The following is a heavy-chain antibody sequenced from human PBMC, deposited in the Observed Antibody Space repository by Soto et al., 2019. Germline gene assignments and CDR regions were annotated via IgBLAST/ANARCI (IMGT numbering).Heavy chain of an antibody. Sequence: QVQLVQSGAEVKKPGSSVKVSCKASGGTFSSYAISWVRQAPGQGLEWMGGIIPNFGTANYAQKFQGRVTITADESTSTADMELSSLRSEDTAVYYWASTLTMSRPPSYGMDVWGQGTTVTVSS. CDR3: ASTLTMSRPPSYGMDV. CDR2: IIPNFGTA. D-gene: IGHD3-10*02. CDR1: GGTFSSYA. V-gene: IGHV1-69*12. J-gene: IGHJ6*02.